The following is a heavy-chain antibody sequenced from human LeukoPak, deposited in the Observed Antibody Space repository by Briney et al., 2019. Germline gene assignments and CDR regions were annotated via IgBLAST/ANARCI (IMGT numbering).Heavy chain of an antibody. CDR2: IYYSENT. J-gene: IGHJ4*02. V-gene: IGHV4-39*01. CDR3: ARNYYDTKKPWD. CDR1: GGSISSSNDY. D-gene: IGHD3-22*01. Sequence: SETLSLTCTVSGGSISSSNDYWGWIRQPPGKGLEWIGSIYYSENTYYNPSLKSRVSISVDTSKNQFSLKLSSVTAADTAVYFCARNYYDTKKPWDWGQGTLVTVSS.